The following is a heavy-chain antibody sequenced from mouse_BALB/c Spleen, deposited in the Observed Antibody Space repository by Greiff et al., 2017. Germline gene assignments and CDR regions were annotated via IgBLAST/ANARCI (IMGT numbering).Heavy chain of an antibody. CDR2: IYPGSGST. J-gene: IGHJ2*01. D-gene: IGHD2-1*01. Sequence: LQQPGSELVRPGASVKLSCKASGYTFTSYWMHWVKQRHGQGLEWIGNIYPGSGSTNYDEKFKSKGTLTVDTSSSTAYMHLSSLTSEDSAVYYCTRGNGNYVYFDYWGQGTTLTVSS. CDR1: GYTFTSYW. CDR3: TRGNGNYVYFDY. V-gene: IGHV1S22*01.